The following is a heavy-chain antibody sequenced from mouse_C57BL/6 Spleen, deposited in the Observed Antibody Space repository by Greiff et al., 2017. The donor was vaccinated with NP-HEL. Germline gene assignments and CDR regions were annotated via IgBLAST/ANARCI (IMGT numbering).Heavy chain of an antibody. Sequence: QVQLQQSGAELARPGASVKLSCKASGYTFTSYGISWVKQRPGQGLEWIGEIYPRSGNTYYNEKFKGKATLTADKSSSTAYMELRSLTSVDSEVYVCERRLIEVYYAMDYWGQGTSVTVSS. CDR2: IYPRSGNT. D-gene: IGHD1-3*01. J-gene: IGHJ4*01. V-gene: IGHV1-81*01. CDR1: GYTFTSYG. CDR3: ERRLIEVYYAMDY.